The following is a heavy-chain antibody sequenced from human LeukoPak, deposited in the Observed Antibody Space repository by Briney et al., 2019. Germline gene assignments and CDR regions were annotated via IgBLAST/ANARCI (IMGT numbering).Heavy chain of an antibody. V-gene: IGHV3-33*01. CDR1: GFTFSSYG. J-gene: IGHJ6*02. Sequence: GGSLRLSCAASGFTFSSYGMHWVRQAPGKGLEWVAVIWYDGSNKYYADSVKGRFTISRDNSKNTLYLQMNSLRAEDTAVYYCASDPGVTPRRYYYYGMDVWGQGTTVTLSS. D-gene: IGHD4-23*01. CDR2: IWYDGSNK. CDR3: ASDPGVTPRRYYYYGMDV.